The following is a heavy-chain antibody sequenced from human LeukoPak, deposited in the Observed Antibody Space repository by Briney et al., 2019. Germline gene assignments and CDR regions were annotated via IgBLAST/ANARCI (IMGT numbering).Heavy chain of an antibody. CDR1: GASISSGSNY. CDR2: IYSSGST. V-gene: IGHV4-39*07. J-gene: IGHJ5*02. Sequence: SETLSLTCSVSGASISSGSNYWGWIRQPPGKTLEWIGSIYSSGSTYYNPSLKSRVIIIIDTPKNHFSLTLSSVTAADTAVYYCVRLGVVGLDQNWFDPWGQGTLVTVSS. CDR3: VRLGVVGLDQNWFDP. D-gene: IGHD2-2*01.